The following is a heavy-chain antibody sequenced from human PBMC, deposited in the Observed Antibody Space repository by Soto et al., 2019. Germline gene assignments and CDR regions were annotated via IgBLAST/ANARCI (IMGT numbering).Heavy chain of an antibody. D-gene: IGHD3-9*01. CDR2: ISGSGGST. Sequence: GGSLRLSCAASGFTFSSYAMSWVRQAPGKGLEWVSAISGSGGSTYYADSVKGRFTISRDNSKNPLYLQMNSLRAEDTAVYYCASSPHYDILTGYHILFDYWGQGTLVTVSS. V-gene: IGHV3-23*01. J-gene: IGHJ4*02. CDR3: ASSPHYDILTGYHILFDY. CDR1: GFTFSSYA.